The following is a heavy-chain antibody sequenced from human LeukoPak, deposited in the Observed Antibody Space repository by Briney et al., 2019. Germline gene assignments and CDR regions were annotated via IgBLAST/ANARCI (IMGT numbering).Heavy chain of an antibody. Sequence: KPSETLSLTCAVYGGSFSGYYWSWIRQPPGKGLEWIGEINHSGSTNYNPSLKSRVTISVDTSKNQFSLKLSSVTAADTAVYYCARRYDYVWESYRYKGSYFDYWGQGTLVTVSS. V-gene: IGHV4-34*01. CDR1: GGSFSGYY. CDR2: INHSGST. D-gene: IGHD3-16*02. J-gene: IGHJ4*02. CDR3: ARRYDYVWESYRYKGSYFDY.